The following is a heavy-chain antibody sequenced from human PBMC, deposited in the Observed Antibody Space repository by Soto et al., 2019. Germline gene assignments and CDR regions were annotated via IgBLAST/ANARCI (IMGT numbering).Heavy chain of an antibody. D-gene: IGHD3-10*01. Sequence: QVQLVQSGAEVKKPGASVEVSCEASGYTFTAYYIHWVRQAPGQGLEWMGWINPNSGGTNNAQKFQGRVTMTSDTSISTAYMELSSLRYDDTAVYYCARKTDGSGTHPRAFYFDLWGQGTLVTLSS. CDR1: GYTFTAYY. J-gene: IGHJ4*02. V-gene: IGHV1-2*02. CDR2: INPNSGGT. CDR3: ARKTDGSGTHPRAFYFDL.